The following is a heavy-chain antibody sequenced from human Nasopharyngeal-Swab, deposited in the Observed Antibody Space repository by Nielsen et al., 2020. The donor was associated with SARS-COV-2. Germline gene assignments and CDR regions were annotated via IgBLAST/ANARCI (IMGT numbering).Heavy chain of an antibody. J-gene: IGHJ6*03. CDR1: GGSFSGYY. Sequence: GSLRLSCAVYGGSFSGYYWSWIRHPPGQGLEWIGEINHSGSTNYNPSLKSRVTISVDTSKNQFSLKLSSVTAADTAVYYCARYGAGGSRITMVRGYMDVWGKGTTVTVSS. V-gene: IGHV4-34*01. CDR2: INHSGST. D-gene: IGHD3-10*01. CDR3: ARYGAGGSRITMVRGYMDV.